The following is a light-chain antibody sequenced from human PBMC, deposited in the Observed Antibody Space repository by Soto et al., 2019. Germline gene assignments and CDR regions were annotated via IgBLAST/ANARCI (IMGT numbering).Light chain of an antibody. J-gene: IGLJ2*01. CDR2: DVS. V-gene: IGLV2-14*01. Sequence: QSVLTQSASVSGSPGQSITISCTGTSSDVGGYNYVSWYQKHPGKAPKLMIYDVSNRPSGVSNRFSGSKSGNTASLTISGLQAEDEADYYCSSYTSSSTGVFGGGTKVTVL. CDR3: SSYTSSSTGV. CDR1: SSDVGGYNY.